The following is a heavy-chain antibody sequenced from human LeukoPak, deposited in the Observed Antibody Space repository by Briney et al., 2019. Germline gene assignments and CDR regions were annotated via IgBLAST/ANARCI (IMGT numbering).Heavy chain of an antibody. CDR2: INPNSGGT. Sequence: ASVKVSCKASGYTFTDYFMNWVRQAPGQGLEWMGWINPNSGGTNYAQKFQGRVTMTRDTSISTAYMELSRLRSDDTAVYYCATRDGYNFDYWGQGTLVTVSS. CDR3: ATRDGYNFDY. J-gene: IGHJ4*02. D-gene: IGHD5-24*01. CDR1: GYTFTDYF. V-gene: IGHV1-2*02.